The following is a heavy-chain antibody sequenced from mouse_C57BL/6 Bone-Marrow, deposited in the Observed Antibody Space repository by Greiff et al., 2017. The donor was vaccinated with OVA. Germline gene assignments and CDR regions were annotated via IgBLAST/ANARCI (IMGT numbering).Heavy chain of an antibody. CDR3: TPPHISDSYRDFDY. D-gene: IGHD2-3*01. CDR2: IYPGNGDT. J-gene: IGHJ2*01. V-gene: IGHV1-5*01. Sequence: VQLKESGTVLARPGASVKMSCKTSGYTFTSYWMHWVKQRPGQGLEWIGAIYPGNGDTSYNQKFKGKAKLTAVTSASTAYMELSSLTKEDSAVYDCTPPHISDSYRDFDYWGQGTTLTVSS. CDR1: GYTFTSYW.